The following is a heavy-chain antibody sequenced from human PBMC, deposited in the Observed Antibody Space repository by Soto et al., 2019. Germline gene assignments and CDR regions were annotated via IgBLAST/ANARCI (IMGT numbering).Heavy chain of an antibody. J-gene: IGHJ5*02. CDR2: IHYSGST. CDR1: GDSISDTIYY. D-gene: IGHD6-25*01. Sequence: SETLSLTCRVSGDSISDTIYYWGWIRQPPGMGLEWIGSIHYSGSTQFHPSFKSRVTISVDTSKNQFSLRLASVTAADTAFYYCGSVRPSGYVLSWGQGTLVTVSS. V-gene: IGHV4-39*07. CDR3: GSVRPSGYVLS.